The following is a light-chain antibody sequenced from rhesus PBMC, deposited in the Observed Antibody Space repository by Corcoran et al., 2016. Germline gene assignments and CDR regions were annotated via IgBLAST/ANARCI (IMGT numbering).Light chain of an antibody. CDR3: CSYASGITYYN. CDR1: SNDIGDSNR. CDR2: EVN. Sequence: QSALTQSPSMSGSPGLSVTISRTGTSNDIGDSNRFSWYQHHPGKAPKLMIYEVNMRPSGVSDRLSGSKSGNTASLAISGLQAVDEADYYCCSYASGITYYNFGNGTRLTVL. V-gene: IGLV2-13*01. J-gene: IGLJ1*01.